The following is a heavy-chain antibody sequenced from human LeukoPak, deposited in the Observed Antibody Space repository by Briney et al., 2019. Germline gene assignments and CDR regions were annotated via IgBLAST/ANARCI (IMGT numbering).Heavy chain of an antibody. CDR1: GGSISSGGYS. Sequence: SQTLSLTCAVSGGSISSGGYSWSWIRQHPGKGLEWIGYIYYTGITSYNPSLKSRVSMSVDTSMNQVSLKLDSLTAADTAVYYCAASSGVTLGRFWGQGTLVTVSS. V-gene: IGHV4-31*11. D-gene: IGHD3-16*01. CDR3: AASSGVTLGRF. J-gene: IGHJ4*02. CDR2: IYYTGIT.